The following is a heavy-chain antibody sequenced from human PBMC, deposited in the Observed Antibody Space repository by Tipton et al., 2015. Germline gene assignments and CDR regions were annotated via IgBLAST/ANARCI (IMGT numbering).Heavy chain of an antibody. J-gene: IGHJ5*02. D-gene: IGHD6-13*01. CDR1: GDSVSSDSAA. Sequence: LVQPSQTLSLTCGISGDSVSSDSAAWHWIRQSPSRGLEWLGRTYYRSNWNNDYAVSVKSRIAITPDTSKNQFTLHLNSVTPDDTAMYYCARGAQHSTWSWGQGTLVTVSS. CDR3: ARGAQHSTWS. CDR2: TYYRSNWNN. V-gene: IGHV6-1*01.